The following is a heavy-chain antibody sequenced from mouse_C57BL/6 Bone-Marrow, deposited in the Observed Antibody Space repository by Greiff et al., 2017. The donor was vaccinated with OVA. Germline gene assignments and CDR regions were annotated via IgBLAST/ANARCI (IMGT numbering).Heavy chain of an antibody. Sequence: QVQLQQSGAELVRPGTSVKMSCKASGYTFTNYWIGWAKQRPGHGLEWIGDIYPGGGYTNYNEKFKGQATLTADKSSSTAYMQFSSLTSEDSAIYYCARNDYDGTWFAYWGQGTLVTVSA. CDR3: ARNDYDGTWFAY. V-gene: IGHV1-63*01. D-gene: IGHD2-4*01. CDR2: IYPGGGYT. J-gene: IGHJ3*01. CDR1: GYTFTNYW.